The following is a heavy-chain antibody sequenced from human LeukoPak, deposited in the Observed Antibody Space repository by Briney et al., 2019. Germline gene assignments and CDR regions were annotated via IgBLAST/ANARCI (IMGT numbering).Heavy chain of an antibody. D-gene: IGHD6-6*01. CDR3: ARASRPSNSWFDP. Sequence: PSETLSLTCTVSGGSISSYYWSWIRQPPGQGLEWIGSIHERGSTFYNPSLKSRVTISIDTSKNQFSLNVNSVTAADTAVYYCARASRPSNSWFDPWGQGTVVTVSS. J-gene: IGHJ5*02. CDR1: GGSISSYY. CDR2: IHERGST. V-gene: IGHV4-59*08.